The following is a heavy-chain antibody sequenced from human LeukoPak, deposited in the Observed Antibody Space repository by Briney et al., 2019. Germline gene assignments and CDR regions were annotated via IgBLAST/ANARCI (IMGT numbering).Heavy chain of an antibody. CDR2: VYYIGTT. D-gene: IGHD6-6*01. CDR1: GGSFSSPDSY. Sequence: SETLSLTCTVSGGSFSSPDSYWSWIRQPPGKGLEWIGNVYYIGTTSYNSSLKSRVTISVDTSKNQFSLELTSMTAADTAVYYCAKNTSSSPWFDPWAQGTLVTVSS. J-gene: IGHJ5*02. CDR3: AKNTSSSPWFDP. V-gene: IGHV4-61*08.